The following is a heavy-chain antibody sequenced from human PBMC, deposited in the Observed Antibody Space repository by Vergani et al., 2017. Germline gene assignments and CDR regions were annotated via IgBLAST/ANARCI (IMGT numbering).Heavy chain of an antibody. CDR2: ISGSGGST. Sequence: EVQLLESGGGLVQPGGSLRLSCAASGFTFSSYAMSWVRQAPGKGLEWVSAISGSGGSTYYADPLKGRFTISRDNSKTTLYLQMNSLRAEDTAVYYCAKGPNGNYVWYVDYWGQGTLVTVSS. CDR1: GFTFSSYA. D-gene: IGHD4-17*01. J-gene: IGHJ4*02. CDR3: AKGPNGNYVWYVDY. V-gene: IGHV3-23*01.